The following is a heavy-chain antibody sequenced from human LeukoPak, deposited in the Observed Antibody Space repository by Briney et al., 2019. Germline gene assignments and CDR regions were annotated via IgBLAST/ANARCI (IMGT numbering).Heavy chain of an antibody. Sequence: SETLSLTCAVYGGSFSGYYWSWIRQPPGKGLEWIGEINHSGSTNYNPSLKSRVTISVDTSKNQFSLKLSSVTAADTAVYYCAREGEYSSSWHFDYWGQGTLVTVSS. CDR1: GGSFSGYY. J-gene: IGHJ4*02. CDR2: INHSGST. V-gene: IGHV4-34*01. CDR3: AREGEYSSSWHFDY. D-gene: IGHD6-13*01.